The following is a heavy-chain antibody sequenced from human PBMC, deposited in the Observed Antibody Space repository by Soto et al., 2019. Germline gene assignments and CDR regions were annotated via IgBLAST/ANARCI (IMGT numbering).Heavy chain of an antibody. Sequence: QVQLQESGPGLVKPSETLSLTCSVSGGSISSYYWSWIRQPPGKGLEWIGYIYYIGSTNYNPSLRSRVTISVDPSKNQFSLKLSSVTAAAPAVYYCARRTPGAGLDYWGQGTLVTVSS. CDR2: IYYIGST. D-gene: IGHD2-2*01. CDR1: GGSISSYY. V-gene: IGHV4-59*01. CDR3: ARRTPGAGLDY. J-gene: IGHJ4*02.